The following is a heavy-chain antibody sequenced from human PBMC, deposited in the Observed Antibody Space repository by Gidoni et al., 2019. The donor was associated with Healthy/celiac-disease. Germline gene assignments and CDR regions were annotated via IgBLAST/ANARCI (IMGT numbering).Heavy chain of an antibody. CDR1: GYSFTSYW. CDR2: IYPGDSDT. V-gene: IGHV5-51*01. CDR3: ARHGDVVGATTEFDY. Sequence: EVQLVQSGAEVKKPGESLKISCKGSGYSFTSYWIGWVRQMPGKGLEWMGIIYPGDSDTRYSPSCQGQVTIAADKSISTAYLQWSSLKASDTAMYYCARHGDVVGATTEFDYWGQGTLVTVSS. D-gene: IGHD1-26*01. J-gene: IGHJ4*02.